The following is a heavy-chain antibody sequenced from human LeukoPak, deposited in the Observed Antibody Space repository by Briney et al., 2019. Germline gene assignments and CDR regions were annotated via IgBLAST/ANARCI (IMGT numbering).Heavy chain of an antibody. CDR2: ISGSGGST. V-gene: IGHV3-23*01. CDR3: AKFTVVVATISYYYYYYGMDV. Sequence: GGSLRLSCAASGFTFSSYAMSWVRQAPGKGLEWVSAISGSGGSTYYADSVKGRITISRDNSKNTLYLQMNSLRAEDTAVYYCAKFTVVVATISYYYYYYGMDVWGQGTTVTVSS. CDR1: GFTFSSYA. D-gene: IGHD5-12*01. J-gene: IGHJ6*02.